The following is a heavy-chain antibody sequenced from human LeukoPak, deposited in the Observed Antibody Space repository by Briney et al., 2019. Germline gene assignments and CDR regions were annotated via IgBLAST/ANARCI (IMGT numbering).Heavy chain of an antibody. CDR2: SSTHGSDE. Sequence: PGKSLRLSCAASGFTFTSLPLHWVRQAPGKGLEWVAVSSTHGSDEYYADSVKGRFTVFSDNSKKTVYLQMDSLRAEDTAVYHCATDYYDSNGYSRGWDYWGQGTLVTISS. J-gene: IGHJ4*02. CDR3: ATDYYDSNGYSRGWDY. CDR1: GFTFTSLP. D-gene: IGHD3-22*01. V-gene: IGHV3-30*04.